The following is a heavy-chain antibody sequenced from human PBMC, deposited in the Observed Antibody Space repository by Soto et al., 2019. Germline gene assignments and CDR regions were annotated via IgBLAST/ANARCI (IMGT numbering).Heavy chain of an antibody. V-gene: IGHV1-69*13. CDR3: ARRFLEWLLYLGPRPKNAYYYYYGMDV. CDR2: IIPIFGTA. D-gene: IGHD3-3*01. CDR1: GGTFSSYA. Sequence: GASVKVSCKASGGTFSSYAISWVRQAPGQGLEWMGGIIPIFGTANYAQKFQGRVTITADESTSTAYMELSSLRSEDTAVYYCARRFLEWLLYLGPRPKNAYYYYYGMDVWGQGTTVTVSS. J-gene: IGHJ6*02.